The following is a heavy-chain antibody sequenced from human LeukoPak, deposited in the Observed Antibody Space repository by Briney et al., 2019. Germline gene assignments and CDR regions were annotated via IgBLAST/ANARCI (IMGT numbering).Heavy chain of an antibody. J-gene: IGHJ4*02. Sequence: GGSLRLCCAESGFILNSYWMQWGRQAPGKGLQWAANIRQDGGETYYVDSVKGRFTVSRDNAKNSLYLQMNSLRAEDTALYYCARGGFFRYSGTSGDFWGQGSQVTVSS. CDR2: IRQDGGET. V-gene: IGHV3-7*01. CDR3: ARGGFFRYSGTSGDF. D-gene: IGHD1-26*01. CDR1: GFILNSYW.